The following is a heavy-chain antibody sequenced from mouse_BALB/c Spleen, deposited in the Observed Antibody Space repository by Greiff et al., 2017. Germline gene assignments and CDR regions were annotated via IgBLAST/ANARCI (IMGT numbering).Heavy chain of an antibody. D-gene: IGHD1-2*01. V-gene: IGHV1S56*01. CDR1: GYTFTSYY. CDR2: IYPGNVNT. Sequence: QVQLQQSGPELVKPGASVRISCKASGYTFTSYYIHWVKQRPGQGLEWIGWIYPGNVNTKYNEKFKGKATLTADKSSSTAYMQLSSLTSEDSAVYFCARQGNDYGYDDYWGQGTTLTVSS. J-gene: IGHJ2*01. CDR3: ARQGNDYGYDDY.